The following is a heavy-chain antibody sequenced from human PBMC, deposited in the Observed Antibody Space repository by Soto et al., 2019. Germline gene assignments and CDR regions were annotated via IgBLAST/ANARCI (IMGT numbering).Heavy chain of an antibody. V-gene: IGHV3-21*01. Sequence: PGGSLRLSCAASGFTFSSYSMNWVRQDPGTGLEWVSSISSSSSYIYYVDSVKGRFTISRDNAKNSLYLQMNSLRAEDTAVYYCARDRERWLQFDFGGSAFDIWGQGTMVTVSS. CDR1: GFTFSSYS. D-gene: IGHD5-12*01. CDR3: ARDRERWLQFDFGGSAFDI. CDR2: ISSSSSYI. J-gene: IGHJ3*02.